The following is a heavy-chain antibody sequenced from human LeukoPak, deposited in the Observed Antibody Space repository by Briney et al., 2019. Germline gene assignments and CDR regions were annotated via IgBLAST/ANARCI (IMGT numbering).Heavy chain of an antibody. D-gene: IGHD2-2*01. J-gene: IGHJ5*02. CDR1: GYTFTSYY. V-gene: IGHV1-46*01. Sequence: GASVKVSCKASGYTFTSYYMHWVRQAPGQGLEWMGIINPSGGSTSYAQKFQGRVTMTRDTSTSTAYMELSSLRSEDTAVYFCARDACSTTICQAGGNWFDPWGQGTLVIVS. CDR2: INPSGGST. CDR3: ARDACSTTICQAGGNWFDP.